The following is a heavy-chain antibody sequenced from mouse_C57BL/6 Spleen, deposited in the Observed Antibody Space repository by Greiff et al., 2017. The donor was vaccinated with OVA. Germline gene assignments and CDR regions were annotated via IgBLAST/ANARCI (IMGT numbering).Heavy chain of an antibody. CDR2: ISSGGSYT. V-gene: IGHV5-6*01. CDR1: GFTFSSYG. J-gene: IGHJ2*01. Sequence: EVKLMESGGDLVKPGGSLKLSCAASGFTFSSYGMSWVRQTPDKRLEWVATISSGGSYTYYPDSVQGRFTISRDNAKNTLYLQMSSLKSEDTAMYYCARDDYFDYWGQGTTLTVSS. D-gene: IGHD2-3*01. CDR3: ARDDYFDY.